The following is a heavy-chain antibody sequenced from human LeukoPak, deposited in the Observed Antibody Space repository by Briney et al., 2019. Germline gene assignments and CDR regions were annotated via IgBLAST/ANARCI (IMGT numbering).Heavy chain of an antibody. CDR2: ISGSGGGT. J-gene: IGHJ1*01. Sequence: GGSLRLSCAASGFTFSSYAMSWVRQAPGKGLEWVSAISGSGGGTYYADSVKGRFTISRDNSKNTLYLQMNSLRAEDTAVYYCAKEQYQLRGIEYFQHWGQGTLVTVSS. D-gene: IGHD2-2*01. CDR3: AKEQYQLRGIEYFQH. V-gene: IGHV3-23*01. CDR1: GFTFSSYA.